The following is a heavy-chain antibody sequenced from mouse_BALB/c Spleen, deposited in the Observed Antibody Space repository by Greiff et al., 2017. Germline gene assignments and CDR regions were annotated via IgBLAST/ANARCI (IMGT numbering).Heavy chain of an antibody. Sequence: EVQGVESGGGLVKPGGSLKLSCAASGFTFSSYAMSWVRQTPEKRLEWVATISSGGSYTYYPDSVKGRFTISRDNAKNTLYLQMSSLRSEDTAMYYCARQETATRGMDYWGQGTSVTVSS. CDR1: GFTFSSYA. V-gene: IGHV5-9-3*01. D-gene: IGHD1-2*01. CDR3: ARQETATRGMDY. J-gene: IGHJ4*01. CDR2: ISSGGSYT.